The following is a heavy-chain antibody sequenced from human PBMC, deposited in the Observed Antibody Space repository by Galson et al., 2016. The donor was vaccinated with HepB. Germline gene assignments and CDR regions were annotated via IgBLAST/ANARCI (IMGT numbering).Heavy chain of an antibody. CDR1: AFTFSNYG. D-gene: IGHD6-19*01. CDR3: AKSKGGVWSYYFDY. J-gene: IGHJ4*02. CDR2: IWTDGSNK. V-gene: IGHV3-33*06. Sequence: SLRLSCAASAFTFSNYGMHWVRQAPGKGLEWVAGIWTDGSNKYYGDSVKGRFTISRDNSKNTLYLPMNSLRAEDPAVYYCAKSKGGVWSYYFDYWGQGTLVTVSS.